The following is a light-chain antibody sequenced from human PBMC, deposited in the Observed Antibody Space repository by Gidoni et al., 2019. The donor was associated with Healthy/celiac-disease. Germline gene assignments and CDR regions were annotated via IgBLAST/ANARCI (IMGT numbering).Light chain of an antibody. CDR3: QQYYSTPLT. CDR2: WAS. V-gene: IGKV4-1*01. CDR1: QSVLYSSNNKNY. J-gene: IGKJ3*01. Sequence: DIVMTQSPDSLAVSLGERATINCKSSQSVLYSSNNKNYLACYQQKPGQPPKLLIYWASTRESGVPDRFSGSGSGTDFTLTISSLQAEDVAVYYCQQYYSTPLTFGPGTKVEIK.